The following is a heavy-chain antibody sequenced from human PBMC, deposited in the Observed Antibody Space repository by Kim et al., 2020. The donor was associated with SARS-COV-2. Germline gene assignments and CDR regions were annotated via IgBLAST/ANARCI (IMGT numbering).Heavy chain of an antibody. V-gene: IGHV3-21*06. D-gene: IGHD6-13*01. Sequence: IVYADSAKGRFSISRDNAKSSLYLHMNSLRDEDTALYYCARGFVSSWFYHWGQGTLVTVSS. J-gene: IGHJ5*02. CDR2: I. CDR3: ARGFVSSWFYH.